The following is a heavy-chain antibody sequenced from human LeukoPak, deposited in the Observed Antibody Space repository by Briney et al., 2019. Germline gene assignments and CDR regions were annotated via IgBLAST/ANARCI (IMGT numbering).Heavy chain of an antibody. CDR3: AREGGSGVLWFGELLDY. D-gene: IGHD3-10*01. CDR2: INPNSGGT. CDR1: GYTFTGYY. J-gene: IGHJ4*02. Sequence: EASVKVSCKASGYTFTGYYMHWVRQAPGQGLEWMGWINPNSGGTNYAQKFQGRVTMTRDTSISTAYMELSRLRSDDTAVYYCAREGGSGVLWFGELLDYWGQGTLVTVSS. V-gene: IGHV1-2*02.